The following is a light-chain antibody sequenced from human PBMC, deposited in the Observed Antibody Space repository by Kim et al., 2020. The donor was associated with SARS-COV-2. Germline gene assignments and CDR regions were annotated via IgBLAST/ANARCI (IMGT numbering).Light chain of an antibody. CDR2: GKN. Sequence: LGQKVRITCQGDSLRSYYASWYQQKPGQAPVLVIYGKNNRPSGIPDRFSGSSSGNTASLTITGAQAEDEADYYCNSRDSSGNHAVFGGGTQLTVL. J-gene: IGLJ7*01. CDR3: NSRDSSGNHAV. CDR1: SLRSYY. V-gene: IGLV3-19*01.